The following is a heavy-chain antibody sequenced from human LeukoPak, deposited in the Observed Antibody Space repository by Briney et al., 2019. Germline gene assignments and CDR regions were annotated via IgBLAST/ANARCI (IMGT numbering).Heavy chain of an antibody. D-gene: IGHD6-19*01. CDR2: ISYDGSNK. Sequence: GGSLRLSCAASGFTFSSYAMHWVRQAPGKGLEWVAVISYDGSNKYYADSVKGRFTISRDNSKNTLYLQMNSLRAEGTAVYYCARDQWLVVGYYGMDVWGQGTTVTVSS. J-gene: IGHJ6*02. CDR1: GFTFSSYA. CDR3: ARDQWLVVGYYGMDV. V-gene: IGHV3-30-3*01.